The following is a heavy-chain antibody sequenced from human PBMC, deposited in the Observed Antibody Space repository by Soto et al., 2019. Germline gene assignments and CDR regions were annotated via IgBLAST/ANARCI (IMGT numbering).Heavy chain of an antibody. V-gene: IGHV1-69*13. CDR1: GGTFSSYA. D-gene: IGHD3-3*01. J-gene: IGHJ6*02. Sequence: ATVKVSCKASGGTFSSYAISWVRQAPGQGLEWMGGIIPIFGTANYAQKFQGRVTITADESTSTAYMELSSLRSEDTAVYYCAREVTYYDFWSANYGMDVWGQGTTVTVSS. CDR2: IIPIFGTA. CDR3: AREVTYYDFWSANYGMDV.